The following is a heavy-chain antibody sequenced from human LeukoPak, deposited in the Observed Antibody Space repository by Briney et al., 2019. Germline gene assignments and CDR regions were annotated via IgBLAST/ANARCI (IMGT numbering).Heavy chain of an antibody. CDR1: GYSFTSYW. V-gene: IGHV5-51*01. D-gene: IGHD1-26*01. CDR2: IYPGDSDT. Sequence: GESLKISCKGSGYSFTSYWIGWVRQMPGKGLEWMGIIYPGDSDTRYSPSFQGQVTISADKSISTAYLQWSSLKASDTAMYYCARRSSGSYSVGGCYYYMDVWGKGTTVTVSS. J-gene: IGHJ6*03. CDR3: ARRSSGSYSVGGCYYYMDV.